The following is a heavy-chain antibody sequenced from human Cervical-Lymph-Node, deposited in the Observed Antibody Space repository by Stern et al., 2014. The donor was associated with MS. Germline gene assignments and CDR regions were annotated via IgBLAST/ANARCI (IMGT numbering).Heavy chain of an antibody. Sequence: EVQLVESGADVKKPGDSLKISCKASGYSFTNYWIGWVRQMPGKGLEWMGVIYPGDSDARYSPSFQDQVTFAADKSLTTAYLQWSSLKASDTAIYYCARLGGSSWYAYFDLWGRGTLVTVSS. CDR1: GYSFTNYW. V-gene: IGHV5-51*01. D-gene: IGHD6-13*01. J-gene: IGHJ2*01. CDR3: ARLGGSSWYAYFDL. CDR2: IYPGDSDA.